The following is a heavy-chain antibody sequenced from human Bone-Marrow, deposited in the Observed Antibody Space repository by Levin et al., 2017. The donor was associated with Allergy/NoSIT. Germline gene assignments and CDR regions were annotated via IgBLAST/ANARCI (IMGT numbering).Heavy chain of an antibody. D-gene: IGHD5-18*01. J-gene: IGHJ4*02. V-gene: IGHV4-59*08. CDR1: GASVSSHY. CDR3: VRHGPPLSGYGQSYHVDF. Sequence: SETLSLTCTVSGASVSSHYWGWIRQPPGKGLDWIGSVSYTGSTNYNPSLQSRVTTSVDTSKNRLSLRLSSVTAADTAVYHCVRHGPPLSGYGQSYHVDFWGQGALVTVSS. CDR2: VSYTGST.